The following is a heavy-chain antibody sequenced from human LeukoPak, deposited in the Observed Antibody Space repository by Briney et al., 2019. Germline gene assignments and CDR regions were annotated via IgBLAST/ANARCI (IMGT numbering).Heavy chain of an antibody. J-gene: IGHJ4*02. V-gene: IGHV6-1*01. CDR1: GDSVSSNDPA. CDR3: ARETGFIHYSSGWFGSFGS. Sequence: SQTLSLTCAISGDSVSSNDPAWNWIRQSPSRGLEWLGRTYYRSKWYNDYAISVRSRITINPDTSKNQFSLQLSSVTPEDTAVYYCARETGFIHYSSGWFGSFGSWGQGTLVTVSS. CDR2: TYYRSKWYN. D-gene: IGHD6-19*01.